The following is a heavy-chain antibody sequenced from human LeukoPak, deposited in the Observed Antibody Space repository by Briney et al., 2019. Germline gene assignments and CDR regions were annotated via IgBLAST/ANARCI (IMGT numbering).Heavy chain of an antibody. CDR1: GYTFTSYD. CDR2: ISAYNGNT. D-gene: IGHD3-22*01. CDR3: ARDYPDDSSGYYFYGMDV. V-gene: IGHV1-18*01. J-gene: IGHJ6*02. Sequence: ASVKVSCKASGYTFTSYDINWVRQATGQGLEWMGWISAYNGNTNYAQKLQGRVTMTTDTSTSTAYMELRSLRSDDTAVYYCARDYPDDSSGYYFYGMDVWGQGTTVTVSS.